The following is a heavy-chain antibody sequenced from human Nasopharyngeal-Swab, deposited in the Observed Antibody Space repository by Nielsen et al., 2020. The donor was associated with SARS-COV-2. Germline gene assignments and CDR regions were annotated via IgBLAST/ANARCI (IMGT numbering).Heavy chain of an antibody. D-gene: IGHD5/OR15-5a*01. CDR3: ASTQAQDYYYGMDV. CDR2: IDPLDSSP. V-gene: IGHV5-10-1*01. Sequence: VRQMPGKGLEWMGRIDPLDSSPNYLPSFQGHVTISADKSISTAYLQWSSLKASDTAMYYCASTQAQDYYYGMDVWGQGTTVTVSS. J-gene: IGHJ6*02.